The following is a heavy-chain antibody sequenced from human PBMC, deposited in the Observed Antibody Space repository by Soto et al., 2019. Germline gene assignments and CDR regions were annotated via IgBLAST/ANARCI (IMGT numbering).Heavy chain of an antibody. J-gene: IGHJ6*03. CDR3: ARVRAIFGVVIGVYYYYYMDV. CDR1: GGSFSGYY. CDR2: INHSGST. Sequence: PSETRSLTCAVYGGSFSGYYWSWIRQPPGKGLEGIGEINHSGSTNYNPSLKSRVTISVDTSKNQFSLKLSSVTAADTAVYYCARVRAIFGVVIGVYYYYYMDVWGKGTTVTVSS. D-gene: IGHD3-3*01. V-gene: IGHV4-34*01.